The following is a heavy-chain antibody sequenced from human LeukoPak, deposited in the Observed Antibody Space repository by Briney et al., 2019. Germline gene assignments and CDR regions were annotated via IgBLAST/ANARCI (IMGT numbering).Heavy chain of an antibody. J-gene: IGHJ5*02. D-gene: IGHD6-19*01. V-gene: IGHV1-46*01. CDR1: GYTFTSYG. CDR2: INPSGGST. Sequence: ASVKVSCKASGYTFTSYGISWVRQAPGQGLEWMGIINPSGGSTNYAQKFQERVTITRDMSTSTAYMELSSLRSEDTAVYYCAADREYSSGWYLSLDPWGQGTLVTVSS. CDR3: AADREYSSGWYLSLDP.